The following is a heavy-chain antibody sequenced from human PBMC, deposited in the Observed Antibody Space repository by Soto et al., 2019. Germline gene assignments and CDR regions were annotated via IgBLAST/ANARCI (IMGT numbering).Heavy chain of an antibody. Sequence: EVQLVESGGGLVKPGGSLRLSCAASGFTFSNAWMSWVRQAPGKGLEWVGRIKSKTDGGTTDYAAPVKGRCTISRDDSKTTLYLQMNSIKTVDTAVYYCTTHLRTLAYYYDSSGYYYDYGGQGPLVTVSS. J-gene: IGHJ4*02. D-gene: IGHD3-22*01. V-gene: IGHV3-15*01. CDR1: GFTFSNAW. CDR3: TTHLRTLAYYYDSSGYYYDY. CDR2: IKSKTDGGTT.